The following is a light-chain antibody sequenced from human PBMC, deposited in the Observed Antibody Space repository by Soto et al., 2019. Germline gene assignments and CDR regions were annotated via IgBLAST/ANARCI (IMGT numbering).Light chain of an antibody. J-gene: IGKJ1*01. V-gene: IGKV3-20*01. CDR1: QSFSNNY. Sequence: EIVLTQSPGTLSLSPGERATLSCRASQSFSNNYLAWYQQKPGQAPRLLIYGASNRATGIPDRFSGSGSGTDFTLTISRLEPEDFGVYYCQQYGSSPQTFGPGTKV. CDR2: GAS. CDR3: QQYGSSPQT.